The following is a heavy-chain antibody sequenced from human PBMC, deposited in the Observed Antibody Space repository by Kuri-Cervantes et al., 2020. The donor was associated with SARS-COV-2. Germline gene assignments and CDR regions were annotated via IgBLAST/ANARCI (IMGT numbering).Heavy chain of an antibody. CDR3: ASRPPPGELGELRVSGMWSDAFDI. Sequence: GESLKISCAASGFTFSDYYMSWIRQAPGKGLEWVSYISSSSSYIYYADSVKGRFTISRDNAKNSLYLQMNSLRAEDTAVYYCASRPPPGELGELRVSGMWSDAFDIWGQGTMVTVSS. V-gene: IGHV3-11*06. J-gene: IGHJ3*02. CDR2: ISSSSSYI. D-gene: IGHD1-26*01. CDR1: GFTFSDYY.